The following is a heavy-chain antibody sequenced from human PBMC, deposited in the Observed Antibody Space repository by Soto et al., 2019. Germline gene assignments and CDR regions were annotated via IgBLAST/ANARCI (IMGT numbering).Heavy chain of an antibody. CDR2: IRSSDGYI. CDR3: ARDRQYAFDY. Sequence: EVQLVESGGGLVQPGGSLRLSCAASGFTFNSYSMNWLRQAPGKGLEWVSYIRSSDGYIDYTDSVKGRFTISTDTAKKLLYLQMNSLSAEDTAVYYCARDRQYAFDYWGQGTLVTVSS. V-gene: IGHV3-48*01. J-gene: IGHJ4*02. D-gene: IGHD2-2*01. CDR1: GFTFNSYS.